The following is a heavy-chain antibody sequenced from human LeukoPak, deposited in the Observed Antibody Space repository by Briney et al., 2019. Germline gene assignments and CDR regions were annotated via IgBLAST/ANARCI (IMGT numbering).Heavy chain of an antibody. Sequence: PGRTLSLSPAASGFTFSPSAMSWVPQAPTHELQWVSSINGGDYSTYYADSVQDRFTISRDSSKNILYLQINSLRTEATAVYYCARVSPRVAAAAFDYWGQGTLVSVSS. V-gene: IGHV3-23*01. CDR1: GFTFSPSA. CDR2: INGGDYST. J-gene: IGHJ4*02. D-gene: IGHD6-13*01. CDR3: ARVSPRVAAAAFDY.